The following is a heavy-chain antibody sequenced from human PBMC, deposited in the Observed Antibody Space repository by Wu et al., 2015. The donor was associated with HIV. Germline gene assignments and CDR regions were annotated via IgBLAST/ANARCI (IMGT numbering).Heavy chain of an antibody. D-gene: IGHD1-1*01. CDR3: ARNDVLRATGPATGSYYYYYMDV. CDR1: GGTFSSYA. CDR2: IIPIFGTA. J-gene: IGHJ6*03. Sequence: QVQLVQSGAEVKKPGSSVKVSCKASGGTFSSYAISWVRQAPGQGLEWMGGIIPIFGTANYAQKFQGRVTITADESTSTAYMELSSLRSEDTAVYYCARNDVLRATGPATGSYYYYYMDVWGKGTTGHRLL. V-gene: IGHV1-69*12.